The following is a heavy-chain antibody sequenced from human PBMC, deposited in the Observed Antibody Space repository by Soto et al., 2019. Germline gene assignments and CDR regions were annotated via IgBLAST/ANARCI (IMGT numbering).Heavy chain of an antibody. Sequence: SETLSLTCTVSGGSISNSRYYWDWIRQSPGKGLEWIGYMYKTGSTVYNPSFKSRVTISVDTSKNQFSLKLNSVTAADTAVYYCARYLWGYCSSQTRPNHAVWNVWGQGKMVTVSS. J-gene: IGHJ3*01. CDR3: ARYLWGYCSSQTRPNHAVWNV. D-gene: IGHD2-15*01. V-gene: IGHV4-39*07. CDR2: MYKTGST. CDR1: GGSISNSRYY.